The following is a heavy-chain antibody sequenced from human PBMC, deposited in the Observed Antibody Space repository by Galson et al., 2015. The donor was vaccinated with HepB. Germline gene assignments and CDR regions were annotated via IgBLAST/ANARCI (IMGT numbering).Heavy chain of an antibody. D-gene: IGHD6-19*01. CDR2: ISYDGSNK. CDR3: ARGSEQWLPNDF. V-gene: IGHV3-30-3*01. J-gene: IGHJ4*02. CDR1: GFTFSSYA. Sequence: SLRLSCAASGFTFSSYAMHWVRQAPGKGLEWVAVISYDGSNKYYADSVKGRFTISRDNSKNTLYLQMNSLRAEDTAVYYYARGSEQWLPNDFWGQGTLVTVSS.